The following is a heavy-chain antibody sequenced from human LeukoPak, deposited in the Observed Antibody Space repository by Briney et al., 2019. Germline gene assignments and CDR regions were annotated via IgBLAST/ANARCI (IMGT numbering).Heavy chain of an antibody. J-gene: IGHJ4*02. V-gene: IGHV5-51*01. CDR2: IYPGDSDT. CDR1: GYRFTDYW. D-gene: IGHD6-13*01. CDR3: ARRFWSRAAAGHFDY. Sequence: GESLKISCQGSGYRFTDYWIGWVRQMPGRGLEWMAIIYPGDSDTRYSPSFQGRVTISADKSISTAYLQWSSLKASDTAMYYCARRFWSRAAAGHFDYWGQGTLVTVSS.